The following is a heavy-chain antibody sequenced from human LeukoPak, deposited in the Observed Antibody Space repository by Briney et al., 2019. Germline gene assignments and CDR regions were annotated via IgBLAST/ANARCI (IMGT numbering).Heavy chain of an antibody. CDR2: IYAGGTT. CDR1: GLFVTQNY. J-gene: IGHJ4*02. D-gene: IGHD1-26*01. Sequence: HPGGSLRLSCAASGLFVTQNYMSWVRQAPGRGLEWVSVIYAGGTTYYADSVKDRFTISTDKSKNTLYLQMDNLRAEDTAVYYCARDGGTYYGDYWGQRALVIVSS. CDR3: ARDGGTYYGDY. V-gene: IGHV3-53*01.